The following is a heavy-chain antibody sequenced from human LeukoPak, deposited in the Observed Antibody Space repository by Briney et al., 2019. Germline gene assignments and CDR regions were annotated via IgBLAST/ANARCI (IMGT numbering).Heavy chain of an antibody. V-gene: IGHV3-7*01. J-gene: IGHJ4*02. CDR1: GFTFRKHR. CDR3: ARDYTGGWNDY. D-gene: IGHD7-27*01. Sequence: GGSLRLSCAADGFTFRKHRMSWVRQALGKGLECVAKIKEDGREKHYVDSVKGRFTISRDNTKNSLYLQMNSLRAEDTAVYYCARDYTGGWNDYWGQGTLVIVSS. CDR2: IKEDGREK.